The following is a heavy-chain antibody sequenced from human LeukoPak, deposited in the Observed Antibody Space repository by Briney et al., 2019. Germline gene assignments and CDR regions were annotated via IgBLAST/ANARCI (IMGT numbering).Heavy chain of an antibody. V-gene: IGHV3-23*01. D-gene: IGHD3-10*01. CDR2: ISGSGGST. CDR3: AREAHFSYGSGSPVDY. J-gene: IGHJ4*02. CDR1: GFTFSSYG. Sequence: GRSLRLSCAASGFTFSSYGMSWVRQAPGKGLEWVSAISGSGGSTYYADSVKGRFTISRDNAKNSLYLQMNSLGPEDTAVYYCAREAHFSYGSGSPVDYWGQGTLVTVSS.